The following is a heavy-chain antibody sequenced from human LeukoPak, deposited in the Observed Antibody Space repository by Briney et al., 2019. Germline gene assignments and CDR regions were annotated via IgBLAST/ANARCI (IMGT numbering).Heavy chain of an antibody. CDR2: ISRASESI. V-gene: IGHV3-21*01. Sequence: PGGSLRLSCEASGFNFNTYSMAWVRQAPGKGLEWVSIISRASESIFYADSVKGRFTISRDNAKNSLYLQMNGLRAEDTAAYYCARGATDTTRWFDPWGQGTLVTVSS. CDR3: ARGATDTTRWFDP. CDR1: GFNFNTYS. D-gene: IGHD1-7*01. J-gene: IGHJ5*02.